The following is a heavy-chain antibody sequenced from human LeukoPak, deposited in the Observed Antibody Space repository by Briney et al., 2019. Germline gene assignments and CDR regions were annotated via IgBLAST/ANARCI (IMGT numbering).Heavy chain of an antibody. V-gene: IGHV3-33*01. Sequence: PGTSLRLSCAASGFTFRNYGMHWVRQAPGKGLEWVASIRTDGGEKYHADSVQGRFSISRDNSKNTLYLQMDSLRAEDTALYYCARIGYSTRWANFDYWGQGTLVTVSS. CDR1: GFTFRNYG. CDR2: IRTDGGEK. CDR3: ARIGYSTRWANFDY. D-gene: IGHD6-13*01. J-gene: IGHJ4*02.